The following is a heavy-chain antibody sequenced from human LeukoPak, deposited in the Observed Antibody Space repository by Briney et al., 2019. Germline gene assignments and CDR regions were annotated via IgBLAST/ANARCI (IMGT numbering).Heavy chain of an antibody. CDR1: GFTFSSYA. CDR3: AKTHCSGGSCYSYFDY. CDR2: ISGSGGST. V-gene: IGHV3-23*01. J-gene: IGHJ4*02. D-gene: IGHD2-15*01. Sequence: PGGSPRLSCAASGFTFSSYAMSWVRQAPGKGLEWVSAISGSGGSTYYADSVKGRFTISRDNSKNTLYLQMNSLRAEDTAVYYCAKTHCSGGSCYSYFDYWGQGTLVTVSS.